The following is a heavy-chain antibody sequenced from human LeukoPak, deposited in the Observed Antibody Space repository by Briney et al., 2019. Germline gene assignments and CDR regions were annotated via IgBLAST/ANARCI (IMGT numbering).Heavy chain of an antibody. CDR3: AKFGYSGYRYAYDI. Sequence: AGGSLRLSCAASGFTFTSYAMSWVRQTPGKGLEWVSGISPSGGSTYYPGSVKGRFTISRDNSKNTLYLQINSLRAEDTAVYYCAKFGYSGYRYAYDIWGQGTVVTVSS. J-gene: IGHJ3*02. CDR2: ISPSGGST. CDR1: GFTFTSYA. V-gene: IGHV3-23*01. D-gene: IGHD5-12*01.